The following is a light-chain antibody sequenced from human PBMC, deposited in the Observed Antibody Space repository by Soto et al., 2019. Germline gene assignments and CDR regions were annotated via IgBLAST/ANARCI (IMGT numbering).Light chain of an antibody. CDR3: GTWGSSLSAWV. CDR1: SSNIGNNF. Sequence: QSVLTQPPSVSAAPGQKVTISCSGSSSNIGNNFLSWYQHLPGTAPKLLIYENNKRPSGIPDRFSGSKSDTSATLGITGLQTGDDADYYCGTWGSSLSAWVFGGGTKLTVL. V-gene: IGLV1-51*02. J-gene: IGLJ3*02. CDR2: ENN.